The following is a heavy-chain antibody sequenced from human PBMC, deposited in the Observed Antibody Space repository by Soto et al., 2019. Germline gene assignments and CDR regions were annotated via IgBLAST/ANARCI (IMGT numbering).Heavy chain of an antibody. CDR1: GFTFNAYG. CDR2: ISYDGGKT. V-gene: IGHV3-30*18. CDR3: AKEGAVSLEY. J-gene: IGHJ1*01. Sequence: VQLVESGGGVVQPGTSLRLSCAASGFTFNAYGMHWVRQAPGKGLEWVAFISYDGGKTHYVDSVKGRFTISRDDSRNTVFLQMNSLRGDDTSLYYCAKEGAVSLEYWGQGALVTVSS. D-gene: IGHD3-3*01.